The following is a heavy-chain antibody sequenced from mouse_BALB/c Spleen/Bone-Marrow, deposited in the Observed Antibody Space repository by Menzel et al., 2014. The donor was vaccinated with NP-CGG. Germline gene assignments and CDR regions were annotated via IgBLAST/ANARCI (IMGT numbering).Heavy chain of an antibody. CDR3: ARNLRDPFAY. Sequence: VMLVESGPGLVAPSQSLSITCTVSGFSLSRYSIHWIRQPPGNGLEWLGMIWGGGSTDYNSALKSRLSISKDNSKSQVFLKMNSLQTGDTATYYCARNLRDPFAYWGQGTLVTVSA. CDR1: GFSLSRYS. J-gene: IGHJ3*01. V-gene: IGHV2-6-4*01. CDR2: IWGGGST.